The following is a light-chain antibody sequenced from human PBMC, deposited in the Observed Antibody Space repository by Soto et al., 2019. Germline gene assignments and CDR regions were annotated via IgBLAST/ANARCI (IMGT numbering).Light chain of an antibody. V-gene: IGLV2-14*01. CDR2: EVS. Sequence: QSALTQPASVSGSPGQSITISCTGSSSDVGGYHYVSWYQQYPGKAPKLVISEVSNRPSGVSHRFSGSKSGNTASLTISGLQAEDEADYYCSSYTSSSTLVFGGGTKVTVL. CDR1: SSDVGGYHY. J-gene: IGLJ2*01. CDR3: SSYTSSSTLV.